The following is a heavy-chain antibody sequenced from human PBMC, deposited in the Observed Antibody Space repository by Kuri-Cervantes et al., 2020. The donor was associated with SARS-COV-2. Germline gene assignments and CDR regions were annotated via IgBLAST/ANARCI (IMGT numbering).Heavy chain of an antibody. CDR1: GYSISSGYY. V-gene: IGHV4-38-2*02. D-gene: IGHD2-8*01. CDR3: ARHRMADAFDI. J-gene: IGHJ3*02. CDR2: IYHSGST. Sequence: GSLRLSCTVSGYSISSGYYWGWIRQPPGKGLEWIGSIYHSGSTYYNPSLKSRVTISVDTSKNQFSLKLSSVTAADTAVYYCARHRMADAFDIWAQGTMVTVSS.